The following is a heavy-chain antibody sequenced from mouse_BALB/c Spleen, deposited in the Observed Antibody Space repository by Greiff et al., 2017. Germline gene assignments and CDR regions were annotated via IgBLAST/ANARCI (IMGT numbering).Heavy chain of an antibody. CDR3: ARITVRRGDY. CDR2: IYPGNGDT. Sequence: QVQLQQSGAELVKPGASVKMSCKASGYTFTSYNMHWVKQTPGQGLEWIGAIYPGNGDTSYNQKFKGKATLTADKSSSTAYMQLSSLTSEDSAVYYCARITVRRGDYWGQGTSVTVSS. J-gene: IGHJ4*01. D-gene: IGHD2-14*01. CDR1: GYTFTSYN. V-gene: IGHV1-12*01.